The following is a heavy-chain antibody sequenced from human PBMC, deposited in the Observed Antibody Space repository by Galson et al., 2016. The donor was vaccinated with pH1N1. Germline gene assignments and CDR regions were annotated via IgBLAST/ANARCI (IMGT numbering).Heavy chain of an antibody. Sequence: SVKVSCKASGYNFNGHYIHWVRQAPGQGPEWMGWINANSGSTNFLQKFEGRVTMTRDTSRHTVYMEMRRLTSDDTAVYYCARVLAYSNSHFDAFDVWGQGTMVTVSS. CDR2: INANSGST. V-gene: IGHV1-2*02. CDR1: GYNFNGHY. CDR3: ARVLAYSNSHFDAFDV. J-gene: IGHJ3*01. D-gene: IGHD3-3*02.